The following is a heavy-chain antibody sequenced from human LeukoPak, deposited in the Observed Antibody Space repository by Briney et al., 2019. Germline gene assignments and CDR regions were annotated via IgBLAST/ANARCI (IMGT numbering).Heavy chain of an antibody. D-gene: IGHD2-15*01. Sequence: PGGSLRLSCAASGFTFSTYWMSWVRQAPGKGLEWVANINQDGSEKIYVDSVKGRFTISRDNSKNSVSLQMSSLRAEDTAVYYCARLYCDGGTCYSGFDIWGQGTMVTVSS. CDR3: ARLYCDGGTCYSGFDI. CDR1: GFTFSTYW. J-gene: IGHJ3*02. CDR2: INQDGSEK. V-gene: IGHV3-7*04.